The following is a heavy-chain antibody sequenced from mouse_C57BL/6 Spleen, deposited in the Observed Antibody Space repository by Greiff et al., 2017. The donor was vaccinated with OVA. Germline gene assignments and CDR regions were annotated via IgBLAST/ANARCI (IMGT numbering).Heavy chain of an antibody. CDR1: GYSITSGYY. CDR2: ISYDGSN. V-gene: IGHV3-6*01. D-gene: IGHD2-1*01. CDR3: ARRIYYGNLDY. J-gene: IGHJ2*01. Sequence: EVKLMESGPGLVKPSQSLSLTCSVTGYSITSGYYWNWIRQFPGNKLEWMGYISYDGSNNYNPSLKNRISITRDTSKNQCFLKLNSVTTEDTATYYCARRIYYGNLDYWGQGTTLTVSS.